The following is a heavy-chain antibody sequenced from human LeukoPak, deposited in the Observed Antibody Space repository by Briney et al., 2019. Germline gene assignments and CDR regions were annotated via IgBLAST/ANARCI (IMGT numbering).Heavy chain of an antibody. CDR1: GFTFDDYA. CDR2: ISWNSGSI. V-gene: IGHV3-9*01. D-gene: IGHD6-19*01. CDR3: AKGLGKSSGWATLDY. Sequence: PGGSLRLSCAASGFTFDDYAMHWVRQAPGKGLEWVSGISWNSGSIGYADSVKGRFTISRDNAKNSLYLQMNSLRAEDTALYYCAKGLGKSSGWATLDYWGQGTLVTVSS. J-gene: IGHJ4*02.